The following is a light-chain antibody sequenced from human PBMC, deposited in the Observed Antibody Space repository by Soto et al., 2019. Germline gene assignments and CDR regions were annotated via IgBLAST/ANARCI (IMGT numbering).Light chain of an antibody. CDR1: ESVHRN. J-gene: IGKJ3*01. CDR2: YAS. V-gene: IGKV3-15*01. CDR3: QHYSNWPPT. Sequence: DMVMTQSPATLSVSPGDRVTLSCRASESVHRNLAWYQQKPGQGPSLLIYYASTRATGVPDRFTGSGSGTEFTLTISSLQSEDFGVYHCQHYSNWPPTFGPGTKVEIK.